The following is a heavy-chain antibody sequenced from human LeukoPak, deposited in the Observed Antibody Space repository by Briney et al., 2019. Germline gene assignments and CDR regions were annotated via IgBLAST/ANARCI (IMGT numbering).Heavy chain of an antibody. Sequence: GGSLRLSCAASGFTFSNYNMNWVRQAPGKGLEWVSYISSSGTTIYYADSVKGRFTISRDNAKNSLYLQMNSLRAEDTAVYYCARGGYCSSSICYSLNAFDIWGQGTMFTVSS. V-gene: IGHV3-48*04. CDR2: ISSSGTTI. J-gene: IGHJ3*02. D-gene: IGHD2-2*01. CDR3: ARGGYCSSSICYSLNAFDI. CDR1: GFTFSNYN.